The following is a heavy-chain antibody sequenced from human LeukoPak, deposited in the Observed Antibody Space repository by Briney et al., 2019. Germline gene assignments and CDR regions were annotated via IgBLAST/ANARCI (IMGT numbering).Heavy chain of an antibody. CDR1: GGSIRSFY. CDR2: IYFSGST. Sequence: SETLSLTCTVSGGSIRSFYWSWIRQPPGKGLEWIGYIYFSGSTSYNPSLKSRVTISVDRSKNQFSLKLSSVAAADTAVYYCARSYDTNFDYWGQGTLVTVSS. V-gene: IGHV4-59*01. J-gene: IGHJ4*02. CDR3: ARSYDTNFDY. D-gene: IGHD3-3*01.